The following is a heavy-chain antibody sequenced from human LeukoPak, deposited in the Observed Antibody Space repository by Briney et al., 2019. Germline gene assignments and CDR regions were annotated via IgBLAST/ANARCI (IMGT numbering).Heavy chain of an antibody. CDR1: GGSISSYY. J-gene: IGHJ6*02. CDR3: ARTVRWLLSAHYGMDV. Sequence: PSETPSLTCNVSGGSISSYYWSWIRQSPGKGLEWIGYIYHSGNTNYNPSLKSRVIISLDTSKNQFSLNLNSVTAADTAVYYCARTVRWLLSAHYGMDVWGQGTTVIVSS. D-gene: IGHD3-3*01. V-gene: IGHV4-59*01. CDR2: IYHSGNT.